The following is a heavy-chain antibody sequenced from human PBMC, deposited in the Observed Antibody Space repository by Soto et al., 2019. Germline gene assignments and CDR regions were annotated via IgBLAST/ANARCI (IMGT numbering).Heavy chain of an antibody. CDR2: ISSSSSYI. CDR3: ARDSKVRGAPGVEPFDI. D-gene: IGHD3-10*01. V-gene: IGHV3-21*01. CDR1: GFTFSSYS. Sequence: EVQLVESGGGLVKPGGSLRLSCAASGFTFSSYSMNWVRQAPGKGLEGVSSISSSSSYIYYADSVKGRFTISRDNAKNSLYLQMNSRRAEDTAVYYCARDSKVRGAPGVEPFDIWGQGTMVTVSS. J-gene: IGHJ3*02.